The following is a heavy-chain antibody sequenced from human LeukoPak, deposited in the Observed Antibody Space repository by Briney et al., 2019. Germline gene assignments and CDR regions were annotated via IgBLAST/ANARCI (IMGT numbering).Heavy chain of an antibody. CDR1: GFTFSSYS. Sequence: SGGSLRLSCAASGFTFSSYSMNWVRQAPGKGLEWVSSISSSSSSYIYYADSVKGRFTISRDNAKNSLYLQMNSLRAEDTAVYYCARDGIVVVPAAIGYYYYGMDVWGQGTTVTVSS. V-gene: IGHV3-21*01. CDR2: ISSSSSSYI. CDR3: ARDGIVVVPAAIGYYYYGMDV. J-gene: IGHJ6*02. D-gene: IGHD2-2*01.